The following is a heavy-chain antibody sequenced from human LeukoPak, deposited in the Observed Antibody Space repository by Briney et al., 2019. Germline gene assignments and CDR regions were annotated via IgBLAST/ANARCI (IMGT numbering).Heavy chain of an antibody. CDR2: MNPNSGVT. CDR3: ARGPIYPKSGDYPNYYFDY. D-gene: IGHD1-26*01. Sequence: ASVKVSCRASGYTFTSYDINWMRQATGQGLEWMGRMNPNSGVTGYAQKFQGRVSMTRDTSISTAYMELSSLRSEDTAVYFCARGPIYPKSGDYPNYYFDYWGQGTLVTVSS. V-gene: IGHV1-8*01. J-gene: IGHJ4*02. CDR1: GYTFTSYD.